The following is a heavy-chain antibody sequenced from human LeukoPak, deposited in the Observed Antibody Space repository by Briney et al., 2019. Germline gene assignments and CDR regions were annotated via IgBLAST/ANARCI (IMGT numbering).Heavy chain of an antibody. D-gene: IGHD1-26*01. CDR2: ISSSGRTK. CDR3: ARDRQYWEPRDY. Sequence: PGGSLRLSCAASGITFSSYEMNWVRQAPGKGLEWVSYISSSGRTKYYADSVKGRFTISRDNVKNSLYLQMNSLRAEDTAVYYCARDRQYWEPRDYWGQGTLVTVSS. J-gene: IGHJ4*02. CDR1: GITFSSYE. V-gene: IGHV3-48*03.